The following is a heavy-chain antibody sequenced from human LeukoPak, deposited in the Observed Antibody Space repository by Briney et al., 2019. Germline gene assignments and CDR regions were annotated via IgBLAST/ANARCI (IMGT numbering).Heavy chain of an antibody. CDR1: GFTFSDYY. CDR3: AREGYYDSSGYGVGY. Sequence: PGGSLRLSCAASGFTFSDYYMSWIRQAPGKGLEWISYITNSGTTIYYADSVKGRFTTSRDNAKNSLYLQMNSLRAEDTAVYYCAREGYYDSSGYGVGYWGQGTLVTVSS. V-gene: IGHV3-11*01. D-gene: IGHD3-22*01. J-gene: IGHJ4*02. CDR2: ITNSGTTI.